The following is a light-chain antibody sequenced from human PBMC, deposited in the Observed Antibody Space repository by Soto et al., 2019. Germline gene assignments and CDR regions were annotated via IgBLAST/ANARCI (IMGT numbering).Light chain of an antibody. CDR2: GAS. V-gene: IGKV3-20*01. Sequence: EIVLTQSPGTLSLSPGERATLSCRASQSVSSSYLAWYQQKPGQAPRLLISGASSRATGIPDRLSGSGSGTDFTLTISRLEPEDFAVYYCQQYKTFGQGTKVDIK. CDR1: QSVSSSY. J-gene: IGKJ1*01. CDR3: QQYKT.